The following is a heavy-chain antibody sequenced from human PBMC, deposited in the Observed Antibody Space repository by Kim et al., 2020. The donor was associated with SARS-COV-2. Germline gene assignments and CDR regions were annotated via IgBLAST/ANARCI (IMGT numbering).Heavy chain of an antibody. CDR1: GIAVSRYY. D-gene: IGHD3-3*02. Sequence: GGSLRLSCLASGIAVSRYYMSWVRQAPGKGLEWVSFVCSSGGTYYADSAMGRCTISWDNYENTLVFLLNSLIDAETAVDYYSESPYPSNADSFDVWGLG. V-gene: IGHV3-66*01. J-gene: IGHJ3*01. CDR3: SESPYPSNADSFDV. CDR2: VCSSGGT.